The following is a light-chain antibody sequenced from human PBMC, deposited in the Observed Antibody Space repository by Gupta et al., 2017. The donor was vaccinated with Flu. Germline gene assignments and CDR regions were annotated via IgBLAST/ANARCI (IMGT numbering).Light chain of an antibody. CDR3: WLAYSGARV. CDR1: TGAVTSSHY. V-gene: IGLV7-46*01. Sequence: QAVVPQEPSLTVSPGGTVTLTCGSSTGAVTSSHYPYWFQQKPGQAPRRLIYDTSNKHSWTPARFSGSRRGGKAALTLSGAKTEDEDEYDCWLAYSGARVFGGGTKLTVL. J-gene: IGLJ3*02. CDR2: DTS.